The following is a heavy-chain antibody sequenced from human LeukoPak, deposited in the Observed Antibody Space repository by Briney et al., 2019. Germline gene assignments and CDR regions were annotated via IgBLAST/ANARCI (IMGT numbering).Heavy chain of an antibody. CDR1: GFTFSSYE. CDR2: ISSSGSTI. J-gene: IGHJ4*02. CDR3: AREFSNLLDY. Sequence: GGSLRLSCAASGFTFSSYEMNWVRQAPGKGLEWVSSISSSGSTIFYAGSVKGRFTISRDNAKNSLYLQMNSLRAEDTAVYYCAREFSNLLDYWGQGTLVTVSS. D-gene: IGHD4-11*01. V-gene: IGHV3-48*03.